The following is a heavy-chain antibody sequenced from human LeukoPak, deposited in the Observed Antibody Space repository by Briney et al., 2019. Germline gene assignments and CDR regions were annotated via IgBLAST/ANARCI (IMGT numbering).Heavy chain of an antibody. CDR1: GFTFSSYW. CDR3: ARFFRDGDCSGGSCYSHYYYYGMDV. CDR2: INSDGSST. J-gene: IGHJ6*02. Sequence: GGSLRLSCAASGFTFSSYWMHWVRQAPGKWLVWVSRINSDGSSTSYADSVKGRFTISRDNAKNTLYLQMNSLRAEDTAVYYCARFFRDGDCSGGSCYSHYYYYGMDVWGQGTTVTVSS. V-gene: IGHV3-74*01. D-gene: IGHD2-15*01.